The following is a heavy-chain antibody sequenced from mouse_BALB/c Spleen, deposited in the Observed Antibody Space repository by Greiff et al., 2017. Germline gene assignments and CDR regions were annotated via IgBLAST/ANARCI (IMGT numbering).Heavy chain of an antibody. V-gene: IGHV5-6-4*01. CDR1: GFTFSSYT. D-gene: IGHD1-1*01. CDR3: TSYGSRSFAY. CDR2: ISSGGSYT. Sequence: EVKLVESGGGLVKPGGSLKLSCAASGFTFSSYTMAWVRQTPEKRLEWVATISSGGSYTYYPDSVKGRFTISRDNAKNTLYLQMSSLKSEDTAMYYCTSYGSRSFAYWGQGTLVTVSA. J-gene: IGHJ3*01.